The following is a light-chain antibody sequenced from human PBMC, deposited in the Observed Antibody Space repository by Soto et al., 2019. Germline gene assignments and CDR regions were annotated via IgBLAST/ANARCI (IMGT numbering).Light chain of an antibody. V-gene: IGLV2-23*01. CDR2: EGS. Sequence: QSALTQPASVSGSPGQSITISCTGTSSDVGSYDLVSWYQQHPGKAPKLMIYEGSKRPSGVSNRFSGAKSGNTASLTISGLQAEDEADYYCYSCAGDSTLVFGGGTKLTVL. J-gene: IGLJ2*01. CDR1: SSDVGSYDL. CDR3: YSCAGDSTLV.